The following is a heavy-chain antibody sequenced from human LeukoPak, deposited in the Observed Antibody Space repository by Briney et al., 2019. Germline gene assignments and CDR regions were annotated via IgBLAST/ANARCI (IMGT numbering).Heavy chain of an antibody. CDR1: GFDFNFYW. Sequence: GGSLRLSCAASGFDFNFYWMSWVHQAPGKGLEWVANIDGHGRETYYVDSVKGRFIVSRDNGKNSLYLQINNLRGEDTAMYYCAKSGGPGTVDHWGQGTLVTVSS. D-gene: IGHD1-1*01. J-gene: IGHJ4*02. CDR2: IDGHGRET. CDR3: AKSGGPGTVDH. V-gene: IGHV3-7*01.